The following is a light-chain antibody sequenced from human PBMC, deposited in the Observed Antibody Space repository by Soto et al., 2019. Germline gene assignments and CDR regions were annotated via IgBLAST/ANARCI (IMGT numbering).Light chain of an antibody. J-gene: IGKJ1*01. V-gene: IGKV3-15*01. CDR3: QQYTKWTPWT. Sequence: TQSPTTLSVSPGERATLSCRASQSVSSNLAWYQQKPGQAPRLLIYGASTRATGIPARFSGSGSGTEFTLTISSLQYEDFAVYYCQQYTKWTPWTFGQGTKVDNK. CDR2: GAS. CDR1: QSVSSN.